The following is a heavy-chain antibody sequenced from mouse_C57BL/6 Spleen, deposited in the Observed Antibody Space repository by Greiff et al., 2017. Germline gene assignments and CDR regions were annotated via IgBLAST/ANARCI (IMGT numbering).Heavy chain of an antibody. CDR2: IYPRDGST. CDR1: GYTFTSYD. D-gene: IGHD2-3*01. Sequence: VKLQESGPELVKPGASVKLSCKASGYTFTSYDINWVQQRPGQGLEWIGWIYPRDGSTKYNETFKGKATLTVDTSSSTAYMELHSLTSEDSAVYFCARRKGLLHWYFDVWGTGTTVTVSS. J-gene: IGHJ1*03. CDR3: ARRKGLLHWYFDV. V-gene: IGHV1-85*01.